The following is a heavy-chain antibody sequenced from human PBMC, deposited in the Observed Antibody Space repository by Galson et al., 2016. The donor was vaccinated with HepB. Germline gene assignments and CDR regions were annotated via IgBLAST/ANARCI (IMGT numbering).Heavy chain of an antibody. CDR1: GFTFSNYS. Sequence: SLRLSCAVSGFTFSNYSMNWVRQAPGKGLEWVSYISSSNSIIYYANSVKGRFTIPRDNAKNSLYLQMNSLRDEDTAVYYCARRAVWFREPTQAYYHYGMDVWGQGTTVSVSS. D-gene: IGHD3-10*01. CDR3: ARRAVWFREPTQAYYHYGMDV. J-gene: IGHJ6*02. V-gene: IGHV3-48*02. CDR2: ISSSNSII.